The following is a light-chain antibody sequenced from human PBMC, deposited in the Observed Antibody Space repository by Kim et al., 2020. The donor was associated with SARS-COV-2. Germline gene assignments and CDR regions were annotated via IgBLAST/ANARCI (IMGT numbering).Light chain of an antibody. J-gene: IGKJ4*01. CDR1: HSVSIN. Sequence: PGKGAPLSDRARHSVSINLAWYQQTPGQPPRLLIYDASIRDTGIPDRFSGSGSGTDFTLTIGSLEPRDFAIYYCQQRGTWPPAVTFGGGTKVDIK. V-gene: IGKV3-11*01. CDR2: DAS. CDR3: QQRGTWPPAVT.